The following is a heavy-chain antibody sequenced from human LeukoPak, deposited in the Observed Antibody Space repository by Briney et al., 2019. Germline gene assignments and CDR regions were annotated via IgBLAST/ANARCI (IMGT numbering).Heavy chain of an antibody. V-gene: IGHV1-69*06. Sequence: ASVTLSCKASGRTFSSYAISWVRQAPGQGLEWVGWIITIFSKANYAQKLQGRVTITADKSTSTAYMELSSLRSEDTAVYYCARGYGGNSGAFDIWGQGTMVTVSS. CDR3: ARGYGGNSGAFDI. J-gene: IGHJ3*02. D-gene: IGHD4-23*01. CDR1: GRTFSSYA. CDR2: IITIFSKA.